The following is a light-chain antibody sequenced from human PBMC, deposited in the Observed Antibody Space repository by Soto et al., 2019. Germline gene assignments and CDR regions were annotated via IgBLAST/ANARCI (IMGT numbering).Light chain of an antibody. J-gene: IGKJ4*01. CDR1: QGIGDR. V-gene: IGKV1-12*01. CDR3: QQSYATVRT. CDR2: AAS. Sequence: DIQMTQSPSSVSASVGDRVTLTCRASQGIGDRLAWYQQKPGKAPRLLIYAASRLQSGVPARFSGSGAETDFTLTITSLQPEDFGIYYCQQSYATVRTFGGGTKVDNK.